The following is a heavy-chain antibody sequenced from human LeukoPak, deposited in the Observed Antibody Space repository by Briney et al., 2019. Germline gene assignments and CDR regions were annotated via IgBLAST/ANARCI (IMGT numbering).Heavy chain of an antibody. Sequence: GGSLRLSCAASGFTFSSYGMHWVRQAPGKGLEWVAVIWYDGSNKYYADSVKGRFTISRDNSKNTLYLQMNSLRAEDTAVYYCARESDTSGYDYYYGMDVWGHGTTVTVSS. V-gene: IGHV3-33*01. CDR3: ARESDTSGYDYYYGMDV. CDR1: GFTFSSYG. CDR2: IWYDGSNK. D-gene: IGHD6-19*01. J-gene: IGHJ6*02.